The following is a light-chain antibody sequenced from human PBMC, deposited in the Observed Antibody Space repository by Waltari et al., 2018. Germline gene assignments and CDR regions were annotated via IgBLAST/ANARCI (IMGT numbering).Light chain of an antibody. CDR3: SSRNGRANQVV. CDR1: SLRTSY. Sequence: SSELTQDPAVSVALGQTVRFTCQGDSLRTSYASWYQVKPGQAPVLVIYGKDKRPSGIPDRISGYSSVATASLTSTGAQAEDEADYYCSSRNGRANQVVFAGGTKVTVL. V-gene: IGLV3-19*01. CDR2: GKD. J-gene: IGLJ3*02.